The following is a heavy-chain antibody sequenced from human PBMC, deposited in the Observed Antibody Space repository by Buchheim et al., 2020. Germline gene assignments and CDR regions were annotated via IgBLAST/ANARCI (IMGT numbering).Heavy chain of an antibody. V-gene: IGHV3-30*04. CDR2: ISYDGSNK. CDR1: GFTFSSYA. Sequence: QVQLVESGGGVVQPGRSLRLSCAASGFTFSSYAMHWLRQAPGKGLDGVAVISYDGSNKYYADSVKGRFTISRENSKNTLYLQMNSLRAEDTAVYYCARTQGDFWSGYPTYYYYYGMDVWGQGTT. J-gene: IGHJ6*02. D-gene: IGHD3-3*01. CDR3: ARTQGDFWSGYPTYYYYYGMDV.